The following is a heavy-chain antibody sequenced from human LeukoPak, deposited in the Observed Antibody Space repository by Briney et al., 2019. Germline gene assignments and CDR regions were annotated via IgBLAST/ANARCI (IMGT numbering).Heavy chain of an antibody. CDR2: IYYSGST. Sequence: SETLSLTCTVYGGSISSYYWSWIRQPPGKGLEWIGYIYYSGSTNYNPSLKSRVTISVDTSKNQFSLKLSSVTAADTAVYYCARDTAAAGWFDPWGQGTLVTVSS. V-gene: IGHV4-59*01. CDR3: ARDTAAAGWFDP. CDR1: GGSISSYY. J-gene: IGHJ5*02. D-gene: IGHD6-13*01.